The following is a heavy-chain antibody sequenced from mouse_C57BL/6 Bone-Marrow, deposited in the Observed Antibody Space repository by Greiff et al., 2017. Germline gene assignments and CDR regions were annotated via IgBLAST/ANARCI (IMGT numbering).Heavy chain of an antibody. D-gene: IGHD2-2*01. CDR3: VSAIYYGYDEFAY. CDR2: IYPGDGDT. V-gene: IGHV1-82*01. J-gene: IGHJ3*01. CDR1: GYAFSSSW. Sequence: VHLVESGPELVKPGASVKISCKASGYAFSSSWMNWVKQRPGKGLEWIGRIYPGDGDTNYNGKFKGKATLTADKSSSTAYMQLSSLTSEDSAVYFCVSAIYYGYDEFAYWGQGTLVTVSA.